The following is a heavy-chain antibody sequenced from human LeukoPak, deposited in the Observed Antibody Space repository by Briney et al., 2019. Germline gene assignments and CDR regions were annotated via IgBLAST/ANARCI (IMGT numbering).Heavy chain of an antibody. CDR1: GYSFTSYW. V-gene: IGHV5-51*01. D-gene: IGHD6-13*01. CDR2: IYPGDSDT. CDR3: ARLGRDSSSWSVFDY. J-gene: IGHJ4*02. Sequence: GESLKISCKGSGYSFTSYWIGWVRQMPGKGLEWMGIIYPGDSDTRYSPSFQGQVTISADKSISTAYLQWSSLKASDTAMYYCARLGRDSSSWSVFDYWGQGTLVTVSS.